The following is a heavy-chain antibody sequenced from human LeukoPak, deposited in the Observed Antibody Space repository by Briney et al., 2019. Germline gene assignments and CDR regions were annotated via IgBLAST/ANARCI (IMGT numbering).Heavy chain of an antibody. CDR1: GGSISSSLYH. Sequence: PSETLSLTCTVSGGSISSSLYHWGWIRQSPGKNLEWLGSIYYTGTTHYNPSLKSRVTISVDKSKNQFSLKLSSVTAADTAVYYCARGGIAAAGTIEDAFDIWGQGTMVTVSS. J-gene: IGHJ3*02. CDR2: IYYTGTT. V-gene: IGHV4-39*07. CDR3: ARGGIAAAGTIEDAFDI. D-gene: IGHD6-13*01.